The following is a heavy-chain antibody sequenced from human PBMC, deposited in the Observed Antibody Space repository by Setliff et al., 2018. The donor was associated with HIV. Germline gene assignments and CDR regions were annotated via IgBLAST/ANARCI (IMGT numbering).Heavy chain of an antibody. CDR3: ARARGSTLYINTFDS. J-gene: IGHJ4*02. Sequence: SETLSLTCTVSGGSVNSQSDYWTWIRQPAGKGLEWLGHIYISRSTNYNPSFKGRVAMSVDRSKNQFSLKLSSVTAADTAVYHCARARGSTLYINTFDSWGQGALVTVSS. V-gene: IGHV4-61*09. CDR1: GGSVNSQSDY. CDR2: IYISRST. D-gene: IGHD3-16*01.